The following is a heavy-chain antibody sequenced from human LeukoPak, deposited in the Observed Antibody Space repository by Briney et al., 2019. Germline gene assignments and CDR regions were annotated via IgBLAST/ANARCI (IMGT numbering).Heavy chain of an antibody. D-gene: IGHD3-10*01. V-gene: IGHV1-24*01. CDR2: FDPEDGET. CDR1: GYTLTELS. Sequence: ASVKVSCKVSGYTLTELSMHWVRQAPGKGLEWMGGFDPEDGETIYAQKFQGRVTMTEDTSTDTAYMELSSLRSEDTAVYYCATVPKYYGSGYIYMDVWGKGTTVTVSS. J-gene: IGHJ6*03. CDR3: ATVPKYYGSGYIYMDV.